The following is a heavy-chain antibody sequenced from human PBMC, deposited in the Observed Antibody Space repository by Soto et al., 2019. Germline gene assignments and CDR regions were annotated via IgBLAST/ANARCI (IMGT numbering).Heavy chain of an antibody. CDR2: IWYDGSNK. D-gene: IGHD5-12*01. V-gene: IGHV3-33*01. CDR1: GFTFSSYG. J-gene: IGHJ6*02. CDR3: AGGLLASGYDYARGYYYYYGMDV. Sequence: GGSLRLSCAASGFTFSSYGMHWVRQAPGKGLEWVAVIWYDGSNKYYADSVKGRFTISRDNSKNTLYLQMNSLRAEDTAVYYCAGGLLASGYDYARGYYYYYGMDVWGQGTTVTVSS.